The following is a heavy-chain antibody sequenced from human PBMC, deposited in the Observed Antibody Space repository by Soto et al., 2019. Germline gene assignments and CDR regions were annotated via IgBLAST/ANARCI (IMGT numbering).Heavy chain of an antibody. Sequence: GGSLRLSCAASGFTSSSYAMSWVRQAPGKGLEWVSAISGSGGSTYYADSVKGRFTISRDNSKNTLYLQMNSLRAEDTAVYYCAKDGSGILTGYFQFDPWGQGTLVTVSS. CDR1: GFTSSSYA. J-gene: IGHJ5*02. CDR3: AKDGSGILTGYFQFDP. V-gene: IGHV3-23*01. CDR2: ISGSGGST. D-gene: IGHD3-9*01.